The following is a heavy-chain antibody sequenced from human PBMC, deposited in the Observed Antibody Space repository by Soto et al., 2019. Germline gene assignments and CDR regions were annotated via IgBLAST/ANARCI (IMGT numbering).Heavy chain of an antibody. J-gene: IGHJ6*02. D-gene: IGHD1-1*01. Sequence: ETLSLTCTVSGGFVNSDTHSWSWIRQTPGKRLEWIGFIYSGGSTKNPSLRSRVTMSVDTSKNQFSLKLRSVIVADTAVYHCARFVRAGSATTCSTRADGWGQGMTVT. CDR2: IYSGGST. CDR3: ARFVRAGSATTCSTRADG. CDR1: GGFVNSDTHS. V-gene: IGHV4-61*01.